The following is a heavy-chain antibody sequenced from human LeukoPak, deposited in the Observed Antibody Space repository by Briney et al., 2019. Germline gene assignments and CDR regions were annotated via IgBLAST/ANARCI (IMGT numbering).Heavy chain of an antibody. J-gene: IGHJ5*02. CDR3: ARMFRSSWYINWFDP. D-gene: IGHD6-13*01. CDR2: IYHSGST. V-gene: IGHV4-38-2*02. CDR1: GYSISSGYF. Sequence: SETLSLTCTVSGYSISSGYFWGWIRQPPGKGLEWIGSIYHSGSTSYNPSLKSRLTISVDTSKNQFSLKLNFVTAADTAMYYCARMFRSSWYINWFDPWGQGTPVTVSS.